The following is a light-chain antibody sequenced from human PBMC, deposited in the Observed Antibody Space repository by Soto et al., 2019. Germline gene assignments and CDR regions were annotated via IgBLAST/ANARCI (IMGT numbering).Light chain of an antibody. CDR1: SSDVGGYNH. CDR2: EVS. V-gene: IGLV2-14*01. J-gene: IGLJ2*01. CDR3: SSYTSTSLRVV. Sequence: QSVLTQPASVSGSPGQSISISCTGTSSDVGGYNHVSWYQQHPGKAPKLLIFEVSDRPSGISSRFSGSKSANTASLTISGLQAEDEADYYCSSYTSTSLRVVFGGGTKVTVL.